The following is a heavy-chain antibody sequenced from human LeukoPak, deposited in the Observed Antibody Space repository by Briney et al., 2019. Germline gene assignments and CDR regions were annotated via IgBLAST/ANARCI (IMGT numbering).Heavy chain of an antibody. D-gene: IGHD3-10*01. CDR3: ARAFVHHMVRGVTVYWFDP. Sequence: GASVKVSCKASGYTFTSYYMHWVRQAPGQGLEWMGIINPSGGSTSYAQKFQGRVTMTRDTSISTAYMELSRLRSDDTAMYYCARAFVHHMVRGVTVYWFDPWGQGTLVTVSS. CDR1: GYTFTSYY. V-gene: IGHV1-46*01. J-gene: IGHJ5*02. CDR2: INPSGGST.